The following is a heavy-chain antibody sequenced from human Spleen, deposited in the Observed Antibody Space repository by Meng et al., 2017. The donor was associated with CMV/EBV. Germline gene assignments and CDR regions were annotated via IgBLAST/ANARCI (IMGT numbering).Heavy chain of an antibody. CDR3: AVLYCSGGSCYSGFDY. CDR2: INPNSGGT. Sequence: YNFTGYYMHWVRQAPGQGLEWMGWINPNSGGTNYAQKFQGRVTMTRDTSISTAYMELSRLRSDDTAVYYCAVLYCSGGSCYSGFDYWGQGTLVTVSS. D-gene: IGHD2-15*01. J-gene: IGHJ4*02. V-gene: IGHV1-2*02. CDR1: YNFTGYY.